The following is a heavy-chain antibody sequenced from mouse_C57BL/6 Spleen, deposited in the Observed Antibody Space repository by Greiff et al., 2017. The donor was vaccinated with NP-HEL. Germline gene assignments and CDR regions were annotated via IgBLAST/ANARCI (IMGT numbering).Heavy chain of an antibody. CDR2: INPSTGGT. D-gene: IGHD1-1*01. V-gene: IGHV1-42*01. CDR3: ASLYGYEAMDY. J-gene: IGHJ4*01. Sequence: ESGPELVKPGASVKISCKASGYSFTGYYMNWVKQSPEKSLEWIGEINPSTGGTTYNQKFKAKATLTVDKSSSTAYMQLKSLTSEDSAVYYCASLYGYEAMDYWGQGTSVTVSS. CDR1: GYSFTGYY.